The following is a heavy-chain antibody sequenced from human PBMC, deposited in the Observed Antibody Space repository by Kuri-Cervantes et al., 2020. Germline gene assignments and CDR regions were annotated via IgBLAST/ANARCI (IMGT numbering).Heavy chain of an antibody. D-gene: IGHD5-12*01. CDR1: GFTFSSYS. CDR3: ASRGGATGSEGYYGMDV. CDR2: ISSSSYI. V-gene: IGHV3-21*04. J-gene: IGHJ6*02. Sequence: GESLKISCAASGFTFSSYSMNWVRQAPGKGLEWVSSISSSSYIYYADSVKGRFTISRDNAKNSLYLQMNSLRSEDTAVYYCASRGGATGSEGYYGMDVWGQGTTVTVSS.